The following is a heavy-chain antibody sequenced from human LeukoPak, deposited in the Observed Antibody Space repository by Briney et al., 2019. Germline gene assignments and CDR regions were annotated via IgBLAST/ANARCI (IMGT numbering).Heavy chain of an antibody. V-gene: IGHV3-66*01. D-gene: IGHD2-2*01. CDR2: IYSGGST. Sequence: GGSLRLSCAAYGFTVSSNYMSWVRQAPGKGLEWVSVIYSGGSTYYADSVKGRFTISRDNSKNTLYLQMNSLRAEDTAVYYCARDSAICSSTSCYYYYGMDVWGKGTTVTVSS. CDR1: GFTVSSNY. J-gene: IGHJ6*04. CDR3: ARDSAICSSTSCYYYYGMDV.